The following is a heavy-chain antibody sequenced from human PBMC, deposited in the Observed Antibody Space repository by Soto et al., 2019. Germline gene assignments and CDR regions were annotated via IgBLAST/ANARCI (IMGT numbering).Heavy chain of an antibody. CDR1: GYTLTELS. Sequence: GSSVKVSCKVSGYTLTELSMHRVRQAPGKGLEWMGGFDPEDGETIYAQKFQGRVTMTEDTSTDTAYMELSSLRSEDTAVYYCATVTYYYDSSGYHRAYFDYWGQGTLVTVSS. CDR2: FDPEDGET. V-gene: IGHV1-24*01. D-gene: IGHD3-22*01. J-gene: IGHJ4*02. CDR3: ATVTYYYDSSGYHRAYFDY.